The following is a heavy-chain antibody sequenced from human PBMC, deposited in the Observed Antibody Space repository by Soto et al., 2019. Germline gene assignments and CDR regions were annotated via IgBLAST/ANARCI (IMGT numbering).Heavy chain of an antibody. Sequence: EGSLRLSCAASGFTFNDYWMTWVRQCPGKGLEWVATIKKDGSEKYYADSVKGRFTISRDNAENSLFLQMNSLRGDDTAVYYCAVDYGSWGHDWWGQGTQVTVSS. J-gene: IGHJ4*02. CDR3: AVDYGSWGHDW. D-gene: IGHD3-10*01. CDR2: IKKDGSEK. CDR1: GFTFNDYW. V-gene: IGHV3-7*01.